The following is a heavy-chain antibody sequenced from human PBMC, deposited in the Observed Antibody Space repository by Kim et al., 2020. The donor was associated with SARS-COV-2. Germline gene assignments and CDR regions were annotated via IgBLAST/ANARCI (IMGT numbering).Heavy chain of an antibody. CDR2: INHSGST. Sequence: SETLSLTCAVYGGSFSGYYWSWIRQPPGKGLEWIGEINHSGSTNYNPSLKSRVTISVDTSKNQFSLKLSSVTAADTAVYYCASNYYGSGSYYSPHYYYYGMDVWGQGTTVTVSS. CDR1: GGSFSGYY. J-gene: IGHJ6*02. V-gene: IGHV4-34*01. D-gene: IGHD3-10*01. CDR3: ASNYYGSGSYYSPHYYYYGMDV.